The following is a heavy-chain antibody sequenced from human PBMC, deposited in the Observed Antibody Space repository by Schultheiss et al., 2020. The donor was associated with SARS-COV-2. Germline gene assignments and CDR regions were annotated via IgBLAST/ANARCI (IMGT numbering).Heavy chain of an antibody. J-gene: IGHJ6*02. CDR3: ARRVSVLVPTAIGVRYYYGMDV. CDR2: ISTYNGNT. CDR1: GYTYFRYG. V-gene: IGHV1-18*01. Sequence: ASVKVSCKASGYTYFRYGISWVRQAPGQGPEWMGWISTYNGNTNYAQKLQGTVTMTTDTSTSTAYLELRSLRSDDTAVYFCARRVSVLVPTAIGVRYYYGMDVWGQGTTVTVSS. D-gene: IGHD2-2*02.